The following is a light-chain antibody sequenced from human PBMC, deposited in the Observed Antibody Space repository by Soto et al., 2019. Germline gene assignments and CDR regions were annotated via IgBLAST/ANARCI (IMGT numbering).Light chain of an antibody. V-gene: IGKV1-17*01. J-gene: IGKJ4*01. CDR2: DAS. CDR3: QQHHDYSVT. Sequence: DIQMTQSPSSLSTSVGDSVTITCLASQGLRNELGWYQQKPGKAPKLLIYDASSLESGVPSRFSGSGSGTEFTLTITSLQPDDFATYYCQQHHDYSVTFGGGTKVDIK. CDR1: QGLRNE.